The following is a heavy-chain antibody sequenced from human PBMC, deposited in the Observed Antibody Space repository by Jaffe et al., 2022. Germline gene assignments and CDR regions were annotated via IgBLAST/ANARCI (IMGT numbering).Heavy chain of an antibody. CDR3: AGLYDFWSGYYPSGYYYMDV. CDR2: ISYDGSNK. Sequence: QVQLVESGGGVVQPGRSLRLSCAASGFTFSSYGMHWVRQAPGKGLEWVAVISYDGSNKYYADSVKGRFTISRDNSKNTLYLQMNSLRAEDTAVYYCAGLYDFWSGYYPSGYYYMDVWGKGTTVTVSS. CDR1: GFTFSSYG. J-gene: IGHJ6*03. D-gene: IGHD3-3*01. V-gene: IGHV3-30*03.